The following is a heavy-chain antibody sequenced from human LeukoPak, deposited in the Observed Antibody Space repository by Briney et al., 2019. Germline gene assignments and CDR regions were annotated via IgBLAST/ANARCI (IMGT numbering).Heavy chain of an antibody. Sequence: PGGSLRLSCAASGFPFSSYAVNWVRQAPGKGLEGLSFFFCTHSITYYADSVPVRFPISRYTSNNTLYLQVNSLRVDDTAVYYCHLLFGDPLLSYWGQGTLVTVSS. CDR3: HLLFGDPLLSY. J-gene: IGHJ4*02. D-gene: IGHD3-10*01. CDR2: FFCTHSIT. V-gene: IGHV3-23*01. CDR1: GFPFSSYA.